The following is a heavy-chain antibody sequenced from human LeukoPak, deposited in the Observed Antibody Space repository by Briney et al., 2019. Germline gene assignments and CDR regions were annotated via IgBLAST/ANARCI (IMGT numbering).Heavy chain of an antibody. J-gene: IGHJ6*03. CDR2: IKSKTDGGTT. V-gene: IGHV3-15*01. CDR1: GFTFSNAW. CDR3: TTEIPLYYYMDV. Sequence: GGSLRLSCAASGFTFSNAWMSWVRQAPGKGLEWVGRIKSKTDGGTTDYAAPVKGRFTISRDDSKNTLYLQMNSLKTEDTAVYYCTTEIPLYYYMDVWGKGTTVTVSS.